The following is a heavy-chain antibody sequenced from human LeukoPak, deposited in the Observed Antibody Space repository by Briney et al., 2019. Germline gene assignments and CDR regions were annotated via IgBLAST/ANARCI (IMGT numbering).Heavy chain of an antibody. CDR3: ARASTAVTTRDYFDY. J-gene: IGHJ4*02. Sequence: PGGSLRLSCAASGFTFSSYAMSWVRQSPGKGLEWVSAISGGGGSTYYADSVKGRFTISRDNAKNTLYLEMNSLRAEDTALYYCARASTAVTTRDYFDYWGQGTLVTVSS. CDR1: GFTFSSYA. CDR2: ISGGGGST. V-gene: IGHV3-23*01. D-gene: IGHD4-17*01.